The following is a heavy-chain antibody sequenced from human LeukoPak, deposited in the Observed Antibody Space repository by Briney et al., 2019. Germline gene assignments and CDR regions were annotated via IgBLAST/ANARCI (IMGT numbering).Heavy chain of an antibody. CDR1: GFALNSYI. CDR2: ISISSSTI. D-gene: IGHD5-24*01. J-gene: IGHJ6*03. CDR3: VREEMTTILDQYYYYVDV. Sequence: GGSLRLSCEASGFALNSYIMSWVRQAPGKGLEWISQISISSSTIYYRDSVKGRFTISRDNAKNSLYLQMNSLRAEDTAVYFCVREEMTTILDQYYYYVDVWGKGTTVTVSS. V-gene: IGHV3-48*04.